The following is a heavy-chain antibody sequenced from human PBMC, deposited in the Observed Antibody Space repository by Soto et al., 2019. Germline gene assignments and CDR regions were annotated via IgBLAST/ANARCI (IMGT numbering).Heavy chain of an antibody. V-gene: IGHV4-31*03. CDR2: IYYSGST. CDR3: ARDRLDDFWSGYAGG. CDR1: GGSISSGGYY. J-gene: IGHJ4*02. D-gene: IGHD3-3*01. Sequence: QVQLQESGPGLVKPSQTLSLTCTVSGGSISSGGYYWSWIRQHPGKGLEWIGYIYYSGSTYYNPSLKSRVTISVDTSKNQFSLKLSSVTAADTAVYYCARDRLDDFWSGYAGGWGQGTLVTVSS.